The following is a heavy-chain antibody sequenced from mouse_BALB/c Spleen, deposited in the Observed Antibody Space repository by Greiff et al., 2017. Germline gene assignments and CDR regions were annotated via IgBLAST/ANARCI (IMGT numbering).Heavy chain of an antibody. Sequence: EVKLMESGGGLVKPGGSLKLSCAASGFTFSSYTMSWVRQTPEKRLEWVATISSGGSYTYYPDSVKGRFTISRDNAKNTLYLQMSSLKSEDTAMYYCTREGLPYAMDYWGQGTSVTVSS. CDR1: GFTFSSYT. D-gene: IGHD5-5*01. V-gene: IGHV5-6-4*01. CDR3: TREGLPYAMDY. J-gene: IGHJ4*01. CDR2: ISSGGSYT.